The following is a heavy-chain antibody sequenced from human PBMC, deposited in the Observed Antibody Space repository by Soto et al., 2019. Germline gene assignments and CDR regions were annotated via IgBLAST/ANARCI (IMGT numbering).Heavy chain of an antibody. Sequence: PSETLSLTCTVSGGSVSSGNNYWIWIRQPPGQGLEWIGYIFYSGSTNYTPSLKSRVTISLDTYKNQLSLNVSSVTAADTAEYYCAGGEDGGTKDARKCFYYYAMDVWGQGTTVTVSS. V-gene: IGHV4-61*01. D-gene: IGHD2-15*01. CDR1: GGSVSSGNNY. J-gene: IGHJ6*02. CDR3: AGGEDGGTKDARKCFYYYAMDV. CDR2: IFYSGST.